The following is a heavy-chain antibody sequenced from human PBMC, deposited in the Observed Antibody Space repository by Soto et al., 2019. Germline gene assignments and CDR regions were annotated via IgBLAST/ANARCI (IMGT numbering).Heavy chain of an antibody. V-gene: IGHV4-30-2*01. Sequence: SETLSLTCAVSGGSISSGGYSWSWIRQPPGKGLEWIGYIYHSGSTYYNPSLKSRVTISVDRSKNQFSLKLSSVTAADTAVYYCAGVTPYGGNSFDYWGQGTLVTVSS. CDR2: IYHSGST. CDR1: GGSISSGGYS. D-gene: IGHD4-17*01. CDR3: AGVTPYGGNSFDY. J-gene: IGHJ4*02.